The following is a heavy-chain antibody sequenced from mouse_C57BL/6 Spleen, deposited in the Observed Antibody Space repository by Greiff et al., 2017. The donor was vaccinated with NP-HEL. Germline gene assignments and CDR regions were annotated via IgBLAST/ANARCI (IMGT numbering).Heavy chain of an antibody. V-gene: IGHV5-17*01. J-gene: IGHJ4*01. CDR1: GFTFSDYG. D-gene: IGHD2-2*01. Sequence: EVKVEESGGGLVKPGGSLKLSCAASGFTFSDYGMHWVRQAPEKGLEWVAYISSGSSTIYYADTVKGRFTISRDNAKNTLFLQMTSLRSEDTAMYYCARKDYGYDEGMDYWGQGTSVTVSS. CDR3: ARKDYGYDEGMDY. CDR2: ISSGSSTI.